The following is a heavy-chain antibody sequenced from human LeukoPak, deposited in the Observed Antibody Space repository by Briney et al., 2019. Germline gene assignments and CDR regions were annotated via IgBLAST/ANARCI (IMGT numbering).Heavy chain of an antibody. D-gene: IGHD6-13*01. J-gene: IGHJ4*02. CDR3: ARSRRLAAAGTLIDY. Sequence: SETLSLTCTVSGGSISSYYWSWIRQPPGKGLEWIGYTYYSGSTNYNPSLKSRVTISVDTSKDQFSLKLSSVTAADTAVYYCARSRRLAAAGTLIDYWGQGTLVTVSS. V-gene: IGHV4-59*01. CDR1: GGSISSYY. CDR2: TYYSGST.